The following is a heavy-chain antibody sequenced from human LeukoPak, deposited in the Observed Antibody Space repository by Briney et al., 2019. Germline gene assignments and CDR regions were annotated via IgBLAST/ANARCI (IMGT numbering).Heavy chain of an antibody. Sequence: ASVKVSYTASGYTFTIYGISWARKAPGQGLEWMGWISAYNGNTKNAQKLQGRVTMTTDTSTRTAYMELRSLRSDDTAVYYCPRTTSTRHGGVGDYGGQGTLVTVSS. J-gene: IGHJ4*02. D-gene: IGHD3-16*01. V-gene: IGHV1-18*01. CDR3: PRTTSTRHGGVGDY. CDR1: GYTFTIYG. CDR2: ISAYNGNT.